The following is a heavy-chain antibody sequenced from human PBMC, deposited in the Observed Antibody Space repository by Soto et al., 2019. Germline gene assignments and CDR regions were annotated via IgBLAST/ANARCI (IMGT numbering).Heavy chain of an antibody. Sequence: QVQLVQSGAEVKKPGASVKVSCKASGYTFTGYYMHWVRQAPGQGLEWMGWINPNSGGTNYAQKFQGWVTMTRDTSISTAYMELSRLRSDDTAVYYCARGGTRIKNYGDPQYHYYGMDVWGQGTTVTVSS. J-gene: IGHJ6*02. V-gene: IGHV1-2*04. CDR3: ARGGTRIKNYGDPQYHYYGMDV. D-gene: IGHD4-17*01. CDR1: GYTFTGYY. CDR2: INPNSGGT.